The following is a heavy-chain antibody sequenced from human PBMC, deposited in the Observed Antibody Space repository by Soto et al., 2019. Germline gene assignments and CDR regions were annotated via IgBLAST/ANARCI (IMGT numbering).Heavy chain of an antibody. J-gene: IGHJ4*01. CDR3: AKHDYGDYSCFFYCCRDPLDLDPHVSRHPSDSLSLTCTVSGGSVSSGSYY. V-gene: IGHV4-59*08. Sequence: LSLTCTVSGGSISSYYWSWIRQPPGKGLEWIGYIYYSGSTNYNPSLKSRVTISVDTSKNQFSLKLSSVTAADTAVYYCAKHDYGDYSCFFYCCRDPLDLDPHVSRHPSDSLSLTCTVSGGSVSSGSYYW. D-gene: IGHD4-17*01. CDR1: GGSISSYY. CDR2: IYYSGST.